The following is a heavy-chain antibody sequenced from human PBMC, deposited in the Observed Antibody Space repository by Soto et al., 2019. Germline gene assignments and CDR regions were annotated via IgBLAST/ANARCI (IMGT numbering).Heavy chain of an antibody. CDR2: SNAGNGNT. CDR1: GYTFTSYA. CDR3: ARGLPIVADY. D-gene: IGHD3-22*01. J-gene: IGHJ4*02. V-gene: IGHV1-3*01. Sequence: QVQLVQSGAEVKKPGASVKVSCKASGYTFTSYAMHWVRQAPGQRVEWMGWSNAGNGNTKYSQKFQGRVTSTRDTSASTAYMELSSLRSEDTAVYYCARGLPIVADYWGQGTLVTVSS.